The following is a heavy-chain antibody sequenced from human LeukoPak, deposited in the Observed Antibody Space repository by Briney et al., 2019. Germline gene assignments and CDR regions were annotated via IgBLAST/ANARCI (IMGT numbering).Heavy chain of an antibody. Sequence: GGSLRLSCAASGFTFSSYGMHWVRQAPGKGLEWVAVISYDGSNKYYADSVKGRFTISRDNSKNTLYLQMNSLRAEDTAVYYCASNPMIVVVPAAIDRGMDVWGQGTTVTVSS. D-gene: IGHD2-2*02. J-gene: IGHJ6*02. CDR2: ISYDGSNK. CDR3: ASNPMIVVVPAAIDRGMDV. V-gene: IGHV3-30*03. CDR1: GFTFSSYG.